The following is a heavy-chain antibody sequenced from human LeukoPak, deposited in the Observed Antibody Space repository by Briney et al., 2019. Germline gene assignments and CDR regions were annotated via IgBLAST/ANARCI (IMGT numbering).Heavy chain of an antibody. V-gene: IGHV1-8*01. CDR3: ARDLGDTYGSVGDFDY. J-gene: IGHJ4*02. CDR1: GCTFTSYD. Sequence: ASVKVSCKASGCTFTSYDINWVRQATGPGLEWMGWMNPNSGNTGFAQKFQGRVTMTRNTSISTAYMELSSLRSDDTAVYYCARDLGDTYGSVGDFDYWGQGTLVTVSS. CDR2: MNPNSGNT. D-gene: IGHD3-10*01.